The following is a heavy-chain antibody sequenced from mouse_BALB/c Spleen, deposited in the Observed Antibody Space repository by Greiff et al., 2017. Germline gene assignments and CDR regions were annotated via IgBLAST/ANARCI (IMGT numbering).Heavy chain of an antibody. V-gene: IGHV2-6-5*01. Sequence: VQRVESGPGLVAPSQSLSITCTVSGFSLTDYGVSWIRQPPGKGLEWLGVIWGGGSTYYNSALKSRLSISKDNSKSQVFLKMNSLQTDDTAMYYCASLTTATSYFDYWGQGTTLTVSS. J-gene: IGHJ2*01. CDR1: GFSLTDYG. D-gene: IGHD1-2*01. CDR3: ASLTTATSYFDY. CDR2: IWGGGST.